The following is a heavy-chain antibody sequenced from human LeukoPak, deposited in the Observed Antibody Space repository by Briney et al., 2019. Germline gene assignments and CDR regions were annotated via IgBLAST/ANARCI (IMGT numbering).Heavy chain of an antibody. V-gene: IGHV4-4*07. CDR3: ARDLKANYDFWSGPVTDAFDI. CDR2: IYTSGST. Sequence: PSETLSLTCTVSGGSISSYYWSWIRQPAGKGLEWIGRIYTSGSTNYNPSLKSRVTMSVDTSKNQFSLKLSSVTAADTAVYYCARDLKANYDFWSGPVTDAFDIWGQGTMVTVSS. D-gene: IGHD3-3*01. CDR1: GGSISSYY. J-gene: IGHJ3*02.